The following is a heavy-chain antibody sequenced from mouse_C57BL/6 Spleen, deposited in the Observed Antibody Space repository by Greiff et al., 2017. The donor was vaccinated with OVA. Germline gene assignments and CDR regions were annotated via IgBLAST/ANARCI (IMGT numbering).Heavy chain of an antibody. Sequence: EVQLQQSGPGMVKPSQSLSLTCTVTGYSITSGYDWHWIRHFPGNKLEWMGYISYSGSTNYNPSLKSRISITHDTSKNHFFLKLNSVTTEDTATYYGARDSYYGSSPYFDYWGQGTTLTVSS. V-gene: IGHV3-1*01. CDR1: GYSITSGYD. D-gene: IGHD1-1*01. J-gene: IGHJ2*01. CDR2: ISYSGST. CDR3: ARDSYYGSSPYFDY.